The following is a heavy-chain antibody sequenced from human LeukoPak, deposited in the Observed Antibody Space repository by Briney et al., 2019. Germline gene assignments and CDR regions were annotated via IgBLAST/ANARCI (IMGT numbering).Heavy chain of an antibody. CDR3: ARVALEWLSPDNWFDP. Sequence: SETLSLTCTVSGGSISSYYWSWIRQPPGKGLEWIGYTYYSGSTNYNPSLKSRVTISVDTSKNQFSLKLSSVTAADTAVYYCARVALEWLSPDNWFDPWGQGTPVTVSS. J-gene: IGHJ5*02. D-gene: IGHD3-3*01. CDR2: TYYSGST. CDR1: GGSISSYY. V-gene: IGHV4-59*01.